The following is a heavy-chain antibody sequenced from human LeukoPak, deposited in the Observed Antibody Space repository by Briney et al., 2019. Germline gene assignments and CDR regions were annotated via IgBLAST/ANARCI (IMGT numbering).Heavy chain of an antibody. V-gene: IGHV4-4*02. J-gene: IGHJ4*02. CDR3: TREDRPYCPFAY. D-gene: IGHD1-26*01. Sequence: SETLSLTCGASGGSIDITNYWSWVRQAPGKGLEWIGESAHDGTKNYNPSLRSRVAMSFDRANNQFSLSLTSVTAADTAVYYCTREDRPYCPFAYWGQGVLVTVSS. CDR1: GGSIDITNY. CDR2: SAHDGTK.